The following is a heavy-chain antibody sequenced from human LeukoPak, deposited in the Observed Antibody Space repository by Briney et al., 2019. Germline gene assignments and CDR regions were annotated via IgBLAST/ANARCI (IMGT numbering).Heavy chain of an antibody. CDR1: GFTFDDYG. CDR2: ISSSSSYI. Sequence: PGGSLRLSCAASGFTFDDYGMNWVRQAPGKGLEWVSSISSSSSYIYYADSVKGRFTISRDNAKNSLYLQMNSLRAEDTAVYYCARAGIRGYCSSTSCYERYWGQGTLVTVSS. D-gene: IGHD2-2*01. CDR3: ARAGIRGYCSSTSCYERY. J-gene: IGHJ4*02. V-gene: IGHV3-21*01.